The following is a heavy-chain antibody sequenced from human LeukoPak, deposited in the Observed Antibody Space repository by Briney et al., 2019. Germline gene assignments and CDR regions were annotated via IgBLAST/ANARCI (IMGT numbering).Heavy chain of an antibody. CDR2: INHSGST. CDR1: GGSLSGYY. J-gene: IGHJ4*02. V-gene: IGHV4-34*01. D-gene: IGHD1-26*01. Sequence: SETLSLTCAVYGGSLSGYYWSWIRQPPGKGLEWIGEINHSGSTNYNPSLKSRVTISVDTSKNQFPLKLSSVTAADTAVYYCARGSSGSYYDYWGQGTLVTVSS. CDR3: ARGSSGSYYDY.